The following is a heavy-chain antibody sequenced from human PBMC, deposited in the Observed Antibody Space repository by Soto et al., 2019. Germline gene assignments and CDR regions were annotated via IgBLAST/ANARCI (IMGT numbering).Heavy chain of an antibody. J-gene: IGHJ6*02. CDR1: GGSISSSSYY. D-gene: IGHD6-19*01. CDR3: ARHRPNSSGWHYYYGMDV. Sequence: KPSETLSLTCTVSGGSISSSSYYWGWIRQPPGKGLEWIGSIYYSGSTYYNPSLKSRVTISVDTSKNQFSLKLSSVTAADTAVYYCARHRPNSSGWHYYYGMDVWGQGTTVTVSS. CDR2: IYYSGST. V-gene: IGHV4-39*01.